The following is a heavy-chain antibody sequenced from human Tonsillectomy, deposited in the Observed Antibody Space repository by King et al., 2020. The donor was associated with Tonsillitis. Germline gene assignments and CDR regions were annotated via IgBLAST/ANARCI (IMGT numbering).Heavy chain of an antibody. Sequence: VQLVESGAEVKKPGESLSISGTGSGYSFTSYWISWVRQMPGKGLEWMGRIDPSDSYTNYSPSFQGHGTISADKSISTAYLQWSSRKASDTAMYYCARHFGLLLGEFDYWGQGTLVTVSS. D-gene: IGHD2-2*01. V-gene: IGHV5-10-1*03. J-gene: IGHJ4*02. CDR2: IDPSDSYT. CDR3: ARHFGLLLGEFDY. CDR1: GYSFTSYW.